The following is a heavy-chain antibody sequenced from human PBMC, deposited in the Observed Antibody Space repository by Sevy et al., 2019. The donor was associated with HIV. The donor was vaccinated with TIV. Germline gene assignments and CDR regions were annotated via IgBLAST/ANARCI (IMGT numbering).Heavy chain of an antibody. V-gene: IGHV3-49*03. CDR2: ITRNSYEAYGGTT. Sequence: GGSLRLSCTTSGFTFDDYAMSWFRQAPGKGLEWVAFITRNSYEAYGGTTEYAASVKGRFIISRDDSKSIAYLQMNSLKSEDTAVYYWARGLATADTPEYYFDYWGQGTLVTVSS. D-gene: IGHD5-12*01. CDR3: ARGLATADTPEYYFDY. J-gene: IGHJ4*02. CDR1: GFTFDDYA.